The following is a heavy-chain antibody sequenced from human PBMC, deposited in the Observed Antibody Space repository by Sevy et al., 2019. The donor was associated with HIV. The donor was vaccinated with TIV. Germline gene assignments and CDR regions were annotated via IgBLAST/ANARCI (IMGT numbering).Heavy chain of an antibody. CDR3: AKDASSSWTGGTFQH. CDR1: GFIFSGYV. D-gene: IGHD6-13*01. J-gene: IGHJ1*01. CDR2: ISGSGGST. Sequence: GGSLRLSCAASGFIFSGYVMSWVRQAPGKGLEWVSTISGSGGSTYYADSVKGRFAISRDNSKNTLDLEMNSLRVEDTAVYYCAKDASSSWTGGTFQHWVQGTLVTVSS. V-gene: IGHV3-23*01.